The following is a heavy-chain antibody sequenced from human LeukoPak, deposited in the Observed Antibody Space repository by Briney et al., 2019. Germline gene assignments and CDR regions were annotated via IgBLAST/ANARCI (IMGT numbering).Heavy chain of an antibody. V-gene: IGHV3-48*02. CDR2: FSSSSSAI. CDR3: ARVCGGDCYHLDY. Sequence: GGSLRLSCAASGFTFSSYSVTWVRQAPGKGLEWVSYFSSSSSAISYADSVKGRFTISRDNAKNSLYLQMNSLRDEDTAVYYRARVCGGDCYHLDYWGQGTLVTVSS. J-gene: IGHJ4*02. CDR1: GFTFSSYS. D-gene: IGHD2-21*02.